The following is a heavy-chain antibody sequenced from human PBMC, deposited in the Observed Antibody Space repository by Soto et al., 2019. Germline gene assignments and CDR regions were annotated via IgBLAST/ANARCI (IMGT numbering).Heavy chain of an antibody. CDR1: GYTFTIYD. Sequence: ASVKVSCKASGYTFTIYDMNWVRQATGQGLEWMVWMNPNSGNTGYAQKFQGRVTMTRNTSISTAYMELSSLRSEDTAVYYCARGGGDQGPDFEWLFLGSYYYYYMDVWGKGTTVTVSS. J-gene: IGHJ6*03. CDR3: ARGGGDQGPDFEWLFLGSYYYYYMDV. D-gene: IGHD3-9*01. V-gene: IGHV1-8*01. CDR2: MNPNSGNT.